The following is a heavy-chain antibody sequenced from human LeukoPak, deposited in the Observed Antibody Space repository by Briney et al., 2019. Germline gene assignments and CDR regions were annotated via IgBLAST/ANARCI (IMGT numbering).Heavy chain of an antibody. V-gene: IGHV4-31*03. J-gene: IGHJ5*01. CDR3: ATSPYYYDSTPHS. CDR1: GGSLDSDTHY. CDR2: LSYSGST. D-gene: IGHD3-22*01. Sequence: SQTLSLTCTVSGGSLDSDTHYWIWIRQLPGKGLEWIGYLSYSGSTNYNPSLKSRITMSVDRSNNQFSLKLTSVTAADEDVYYCATSPYYYDSTPHSWGHRTLVTVS.